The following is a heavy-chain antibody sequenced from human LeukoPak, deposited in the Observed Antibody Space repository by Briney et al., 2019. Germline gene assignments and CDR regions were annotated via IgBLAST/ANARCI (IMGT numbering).Heavy chain of an antibody. CDR2: ISAYNGNT. V-gene: IGHV1-18*01. CDR3: ARSSYYDSSAPAGDI. D-gene: IGHD3-22*01. J-gene: IGHJ3*02. CDR1: GYTFTSYG. Sequence: ASVKVSCKASGYTFTSYGISWVRQAPGQGLEWMGWISAYNGNTNYAQKLQGRVTMTTDTSTSTAYMELRSLRSDDTAVYYCARSSYYDSSAPAGDIWDQGTMVTVSS.